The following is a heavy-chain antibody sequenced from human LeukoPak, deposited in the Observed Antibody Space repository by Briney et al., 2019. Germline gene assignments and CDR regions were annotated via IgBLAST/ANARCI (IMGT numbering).Heavy chain of an antibody. Sequence: SETLSLTCAVYGGSFSGYYWSWIRQPPGKGLEWIGEINHSGSTNYNPSLKSRVTISVDTSKNQFSLELSSVTAADTAVYYCASIIAVAGRYYYYGMDVWGQGTTVTVSS. D-gene: IGHD6-19*01. V-gene: IGHV4-34*01. J-gene: IGHJ6*02. CDR2: INHSGST. CDR1: GGSFSGYY. CDR3: ASIIAVAGRYYYYGMDV.